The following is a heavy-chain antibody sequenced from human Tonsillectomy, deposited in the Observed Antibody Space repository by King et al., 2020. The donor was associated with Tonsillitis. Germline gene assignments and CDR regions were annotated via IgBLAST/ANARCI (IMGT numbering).Heavy chain of an antibody. CDR2: IYLGDSDT. CDR1: GYTFTKYW. J-gene: IGHJ4*02. D-gene: IGHD6-13*01. V-gene: IGHV5-51*01. CDR3: STAGSGSQVDY. Sequence: QLVQSGAEVKKPGESLKISCKGSGYTFTKYWIGWVRQMPGKGLEWRGIIYLGDSDTRNSPSFQGQVTISVAKSITTAYLQWSSLEAPDTAMYYCSTAGSGSQVDYWGQGTLVTVSS.